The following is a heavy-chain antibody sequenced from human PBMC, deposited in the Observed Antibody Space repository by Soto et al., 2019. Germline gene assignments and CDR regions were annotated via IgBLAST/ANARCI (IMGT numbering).Heavy chain of an antibody. CDR1: GFTFNNYA. CDR2: VSGSGSAT. D-gene: IGHD1-7*01. J-gene: IGHJ6*03. Sequence: EVQLLESGGYLVQPGGSLRLSCAASGFTFNNYAMAWVRQAPGKGLEWVSDVSGSGSATYYAESVKGRFTISRDNSKNTLYLQINNLRAEDTALYYCAKAGTTSAYYYMDVWGKGTTVTVSS. V-gene: IGHV3-23*01. CDR3: AKAGTTSAYYYMDV.